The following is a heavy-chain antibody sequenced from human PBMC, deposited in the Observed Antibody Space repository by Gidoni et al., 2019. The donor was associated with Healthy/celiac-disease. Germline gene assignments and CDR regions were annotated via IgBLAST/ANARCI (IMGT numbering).Heavy chain of an antibody. CDR3: ARHTGIAAAGMREGNWFDP. J-gene: IGHJ5*02. V-gene: IGHV5-10-1*03. CDR2: IDPIDSYT. D-gene: IGHD6-13*01. CDR1: GYSFTCYW. Sequence: EVQLVQSGAEVKQPGESLRISCKGSGYSFTCYWSSWVRQMPGKGLEWMGRIDPIDSYTNYSPSFQGHVTISADKSISTAYLQWSSLKASDTAMYYCARHTGIAAAGMREGNWFDPWGQGTLVTVSS.